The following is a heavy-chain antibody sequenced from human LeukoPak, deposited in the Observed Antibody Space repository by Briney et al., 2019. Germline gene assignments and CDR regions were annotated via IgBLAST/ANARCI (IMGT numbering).Heavy chain of an antibody. D-gene: IGHD1-26*01. V-gene: IGHV4-59*01. CDR2: IYYSGST. CDR1: GGSISSYY. Sequence: SETLSLTCTVSGGSISSYYWSWIRQPPGKGLEWIGYIYYSGSTNYNPSLKSRVTISVDTSKNQFSLKLSSVTAADTAVYYCARAPLNSGSYYPFDYWGQGTLVTVSS. J-gene: IGHJ4*02. CDR3: ARAPLNSGSYYPFDY.